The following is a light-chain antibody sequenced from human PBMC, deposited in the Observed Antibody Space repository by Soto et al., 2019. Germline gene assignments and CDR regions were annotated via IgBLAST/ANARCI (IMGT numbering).Light chain of an antibody. CDR3: TYYPGGHVV. J-gene: IGLJ1*01. Sequence: QSVLTQPPSASASPGQSVTISCTGTSSDVGSYNYDYWYQQHPGKIPKLMVYEVNRRPSGVPDRFSGSKSGNTASLTVSGLQAEDEAYYYCTYYPGGHVVFGTGTKLTVL. CDR2: EVN. V-gene: IGLV2-8*01. CDR1: SSDVGSYNY.